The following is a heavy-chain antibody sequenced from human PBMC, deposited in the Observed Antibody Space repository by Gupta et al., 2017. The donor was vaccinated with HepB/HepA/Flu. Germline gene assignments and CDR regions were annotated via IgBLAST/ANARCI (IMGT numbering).Heavy chain of an antibody. Sequence: QVQLQESGPGLVKPSGTLSLTCAVSGDSIRSGTWWTWVRQAPGKGLEWIGEINHSGTTTYNPSLKSRVTMSVDTSTNHFSLKVTYVTAADTAMYYCSTRWPLDYWGQGALVTVSS. CDR3: STRWPLDY. V-gene: IGHV4-4*02. CDR2: INHSGTT. CDR1: GDSIRSGTW. D-gene: IGHD2-15*01. J-gene: IGHJ4*02.